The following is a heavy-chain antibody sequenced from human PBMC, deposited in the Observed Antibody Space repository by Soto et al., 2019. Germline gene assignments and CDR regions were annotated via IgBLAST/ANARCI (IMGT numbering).Heavy chain of an antibody. CDR3: VRQRLAVSPLDH. CDR2: IGREINNYAT. J-gene: IGHJ4*02. V-gene: IGHV3-73*02. Sequence: EVHLVQSGGGLVQPGGSLKVSCAASGFNFSGSTMHWVRQASGKELEWVGRIGREINNYATEYGASVEGRFTISRDDSKNTTFLLMKSLKNDDTGVYFCVRQRLAVSPLDHWGRGTLVTVSS. D-gene: IGHD6-19*01. CDR1: GFNFSGST.